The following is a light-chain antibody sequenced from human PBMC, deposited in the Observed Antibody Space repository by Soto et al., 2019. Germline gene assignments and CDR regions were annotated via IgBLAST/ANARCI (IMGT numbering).Light chain of an antibody. J-gene: IGLJ2*01. Sequence: QSALTQPPSATGSPGQSVTISCTGTSSDVGGYNFVSWYQQHPGKAPKLMIYEVSERPSGVPDRFSGSKSGNTASLTVSGLDDEDEAYYYCRYTAGSNIVVFGGGTKLTVL. CDR1: SSDVGGYNF. V-gene: IGLV2-8*01. CDR2: EVS. CDR3: RYTAGSNIVV.